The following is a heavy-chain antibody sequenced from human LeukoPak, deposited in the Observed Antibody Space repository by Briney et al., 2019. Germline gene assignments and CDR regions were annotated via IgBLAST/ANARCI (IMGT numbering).Heavy chain of an antibody. Sequence: ASVKVSCKASGYTFTSYDINWVRQATGQGLEWMGWMNPNSGNTGYAQKFQGRVTITRNTSISTAYMELSSLRSEDTAVYYCARGKSSSVGAWGFVGRTSYYMDVWGKGTTVTVSS. J-gene: IGHJ6*03. CDR1: GYTFTSYD. V-gene: IGHV1-8*03. D-gene: IGHD3-10*01. CDR3: ARGKSSSVGAWGFVGRTSYYMDV. CDR2: MNPNSGNT.